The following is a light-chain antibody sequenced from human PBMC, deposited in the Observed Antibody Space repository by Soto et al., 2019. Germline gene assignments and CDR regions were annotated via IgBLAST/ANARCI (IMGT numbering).Light chain of an antibody. V-gene: IGKV1-6*01. Sequence: AIQMTQSPSSLSASVGDGVTITCRASKGIRDDLAWFQQKPGRAPNLLIYATSNLQSGVPSRFSGSGSGTDLALTISSLQPEDFATYYCPQDYTYPLPFGQGTKVDI. CDR1: KGIRDD. J-gene: IGKJ1*01. CDR2: ATS. CDR3: PQDYTYPLP.